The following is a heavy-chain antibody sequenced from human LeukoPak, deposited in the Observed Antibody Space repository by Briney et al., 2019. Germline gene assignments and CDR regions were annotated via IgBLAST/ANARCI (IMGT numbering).Heavy chain of an antibody. CDR1: AGSISSDY. V-gene: IGHV4-59*08. CDR2: ISYSGST. J-gene: IGHJ5*02. Sequence: SETLSLTCTVSAGSISSDYWSWIRQPPGKGLEWIGWISYSGSTTYNPSLKTRVTISLDTSKNQFSLKLSSVTAADTAVYYCARVARVVAPKVPPTWGQGILVTVSS. D-gene: IGHD5-12*01. CDR3: ARVARVVAPKVPPT.